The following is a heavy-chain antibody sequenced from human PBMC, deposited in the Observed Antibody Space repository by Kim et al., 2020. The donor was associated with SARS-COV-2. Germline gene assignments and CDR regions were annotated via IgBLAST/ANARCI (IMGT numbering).Heavy chain of an antibody. Sequence: GGSLRLSCEGSGFTFEDYWMSWVRQAPGKGLEWVANIKQNGGDKYYVASVKGRFTISRDNAKKSLFLQMNTLRPDDTAVYYCVRGRMGNRGWYGAYWGQGTLVTVSS. J-gene: IGHJ4*02. CDR1: GFTFEDYW. V-gene: IGHV3-7*01. CDR2: IKQNGGDK. CDR3: VRGRMGNRGWYGAY. D-gene: IGHD6-19*01.